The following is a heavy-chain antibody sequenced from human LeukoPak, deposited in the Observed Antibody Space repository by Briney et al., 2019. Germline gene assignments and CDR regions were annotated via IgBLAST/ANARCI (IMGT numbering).Heavy chain of an antibody. CDR1: GGSFSGYY. J-gene: IGHJ5*02. V-gene: IGHV4-34*01. Sequence: SSDTLSLTCAVYGGSFSGYYWIWIRQAPGKGLVWIGEFNHSGGSSYDPSLKGRVTISVDTSKDQFSVNLSSVTAADTAIYYCARGDTGYCNSSRCYGWRSFDLWGQGTLVTVSS. CDR2: FNHSGGS. CDR3: ARGDTGYCNSSRCYGWRSFDL. D-gene: IGHD2-2*03.